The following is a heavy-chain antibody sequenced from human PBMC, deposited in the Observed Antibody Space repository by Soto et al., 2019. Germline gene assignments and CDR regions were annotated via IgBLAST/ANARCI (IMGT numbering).Heavy chain of an antibody. CDR1: GGNFNNYA. J-gene: IGHJ5*02. CDR3: ARDRRGRGWSDP. CDR2: IIPIFGTA. Sequence: SVKVSCTASGGNFNNYALSWVRQAPGHGLEWMGGIIPIFGTANYAQKFQGRVTITADESPNTAYVERGGLRPEDRAGFNWARDRRGRGWSDPWGGETEVTVS. V-gene: IGHV1-69*13.